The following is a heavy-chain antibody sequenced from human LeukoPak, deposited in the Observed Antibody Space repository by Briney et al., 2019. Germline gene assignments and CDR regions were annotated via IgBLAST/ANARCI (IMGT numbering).Heavy chain of an antibody. CDR3: ARQVAAFDY. V-gene: IGHV4-39*01. D-gene: IGHD5-12*01. CDR1: GGSISSSSYY. Sequence: PSETLSLTSTVSGGSISSSSYYWGWIRHPPGKGLEWIGSIYYSGSSYYNPSLKSRVTISVDTSKNQFSLKLSSVTAADTAVYYCARQVAAFDYWGQGTLVTVSS. CDR2: IYYSGSS. J-gene: IGHJ4*02.